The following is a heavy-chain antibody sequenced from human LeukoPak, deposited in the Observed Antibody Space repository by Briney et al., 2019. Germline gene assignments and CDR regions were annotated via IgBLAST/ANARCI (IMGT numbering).Heavy chain of an antibody. D-gene: IGHD5-18*01. CDR1: GYTFTSYY. V-gene: IGHV1-2*02. Sequence: GASVKVSCKASGYTFTSYYMHWVRQAPGQGLEWMGWINPNSGGTNYAQKFQGRVTMTRDTSISTAYMELSRLRSDDTAVYYCARGRGYSPSHFDYWGQGTLVTVSS. J-gene: IGHJ4*02. CDR2: INPNSGGT. CDR3: ARGRGYSPSHFDY.